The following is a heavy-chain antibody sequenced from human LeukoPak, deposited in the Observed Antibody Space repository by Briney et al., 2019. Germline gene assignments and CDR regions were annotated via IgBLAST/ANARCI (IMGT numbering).Heavy chain of an antibody. CDR1: GLNLTTYA. J-gene: IGHJ4*02. V-gene: IGHV3-23*01. CDR2: ISDRGDST. CDR3: ARDSGSYEELDY. D-gene: IGHD1-26*01. Sequence: GGSLRLSCAASGLNLTTYAMGWVRQAPGKGLEWASVISDRGDSTYYGDSVKGRFTISRDNSKNTLYLQMNSLRAEDTAVYYWARDSGSYEELDYWGQGTLVTVSS.